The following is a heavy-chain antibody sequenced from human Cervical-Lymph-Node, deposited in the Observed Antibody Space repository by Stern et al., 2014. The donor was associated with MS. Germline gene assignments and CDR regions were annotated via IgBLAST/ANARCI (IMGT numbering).Heavy chain of an antibody. CDR3: ARGGVVPADTTWFDP. V-gene: IGHV1-69*01. CDR2: IAPLFGTT. D-gene: IGHD2-2*01. CDR1: GDTFISYS. J-gene: IGHJ5*02. Sequence: VQLLQSGAEVKRPGSSVKVSCTASGDTFISYSFSWVRQAPGKGLEWMGGIAPLFGTTIYAQQLQGRVTITADESSSTVFLELTSLTSQDTAVYYCARGGVVPADTTWFDPWGQGTPVTVSS.